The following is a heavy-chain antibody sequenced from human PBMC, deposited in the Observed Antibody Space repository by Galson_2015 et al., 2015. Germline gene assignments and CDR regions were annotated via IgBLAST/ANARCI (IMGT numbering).Heavy chain of an antibody. CDR2: IRYDGSQT. V-gene: IGHV3-7*03. D-gene: IGHD1-14*01. Sequence: SLRLSCAASGFIFRNYWMVWVRQTPEKGLEWVAKIRYDGSQTFYVDSVKGRFTISRDNAENSLYLQMNSLRADDTAVYYCARDANRGGEFDYWGQGDLVTVSS. CDR3: ARDANRGGEFDY. J-gene: IGHJ4*02. CDR1: GFIFRNYW.